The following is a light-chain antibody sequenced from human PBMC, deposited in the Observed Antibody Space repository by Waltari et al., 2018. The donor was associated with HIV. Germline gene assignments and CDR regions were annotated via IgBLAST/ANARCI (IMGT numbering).Light chain of an antibody. V-gene: IGLV1-47*01. CDR2: RDT. Sequence: QSVLTQPPSASATPGQRVTISCSGSSSNIGTNYVFWYQQLPGTAPQLLIFRDTAPPSGVPDRFSGSRSGTSASLVLSGLRSEDEAEYYCAAWDDSLDGFYVFGSGTRVTVL. J-gene: IGLJ1*01. CDR3: AAWDDSLDGFYV. CDR1: SSNIGTNY.